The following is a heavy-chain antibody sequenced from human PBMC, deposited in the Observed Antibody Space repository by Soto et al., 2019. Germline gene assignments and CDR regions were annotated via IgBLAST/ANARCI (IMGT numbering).Heavy chain of an antibody. CDR3: ARSQRGSYGYSLFYFDY. CDR2: IYYSGST. V-gene: IGHV4-39*01. Sequence: QLQLQESGPGLVKPSETLSLTCTVSGGSISSSSYYWGWIRQPPGKGLEWIGSIYYSGSTYYNPSLKSRVTISVDTSKNQFSLKLSSVTAADTAVYYCARSQRGSYGYSLFYFDYWGQGTLATVSS. J-gene: IGHJ4*02. D-gene: IGHD5-18*01. CDR1: GGSISSSSYY.